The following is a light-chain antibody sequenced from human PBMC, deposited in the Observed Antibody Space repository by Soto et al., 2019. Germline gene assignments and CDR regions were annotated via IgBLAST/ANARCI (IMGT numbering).Light chain of an antibody. CDR2: EVS. CDR1: SSDVGGYNY. Sequence: QSALTQPPSASGSPGQSVTISFTGTSSDVGGYNYVSWYQQHPGKAPKLMIYEVSKRPSGVPDRFSGSKSGNTASLSVSGLQAEDEADYYCSSYAGSNNLYVFGTGTKVNVL. V-gene: IGLV2-8*01. J-gene: IGLJ1*01. CDR3: SSYAGSNNLYV.